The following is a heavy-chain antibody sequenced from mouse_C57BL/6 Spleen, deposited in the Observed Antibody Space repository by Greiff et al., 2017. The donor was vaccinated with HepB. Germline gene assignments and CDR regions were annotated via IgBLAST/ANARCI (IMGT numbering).Heavy chain of an antibody. V-gene: IGHV1-26*01. CDR1: GYTFTDYY. CDR2: INPNNGGT. D-gene: IGHD1-1*01. J-gene: IGHJ1*03. Sequence: EVQLQQSGPELVKPGASVKISCKASGYTFTDYYMNWVKQSHGKSLEWIGDINPNNGGTSYNQKFKGKATLTVDKSSSTAYMELRSLTSEDSAVYYCAREVLRSPGVFDVWGTGTTVTVSS. CDR3: AREVLRSPGVFDV.